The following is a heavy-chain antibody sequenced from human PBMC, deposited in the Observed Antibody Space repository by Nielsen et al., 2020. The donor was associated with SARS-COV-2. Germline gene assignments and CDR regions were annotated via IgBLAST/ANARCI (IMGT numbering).Heavy chain of an antibody. V-gene: IGHV3-11*05. D-gene: IGHD3-16*01. CDR2: ISSSSSYT. Sequence: GESLKISCAASGFTFSDYYMSWIRQAPGKGLEWVSYISSSSSYTNYADSVKGRFTISRDNAKNSLYLQMNSLRAEDTAVYYCARDTRANRFLMGDWFYPWGQGTLVTVSS. J-gene: IGHJ5*02. CDR1: GFTFSDYY. CDR3: ARDTRANRFLMGDWFYP.